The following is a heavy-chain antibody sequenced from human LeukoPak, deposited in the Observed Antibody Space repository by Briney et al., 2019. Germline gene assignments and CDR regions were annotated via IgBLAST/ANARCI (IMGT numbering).Heavy chain of an antibody. V-gene: IGHV3-23*01. CDR3: AKSVWFGELFLPEFDY. Sequence: GGSLRLSCAASGFTFSSYTMSWVRQAPGKGLGWVSTISGSGGRTYSADSVKGRFTISRGNSKNTLYLQMKSLRAEDTAVYYCAKSVWFGELFLPEFDYWGQGSLVTVSS. D-gene: IGHD3-10*01. J-gene: IGHJ4*02. CDR2: ISGSGGRT. CDR1: GFTFSSYT.